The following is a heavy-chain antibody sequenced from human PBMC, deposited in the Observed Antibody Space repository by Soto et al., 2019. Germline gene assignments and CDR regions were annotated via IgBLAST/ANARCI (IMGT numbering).Heavy chain of an antibody. V-gene: IGHV1-3*01. J-gene: IGHJ3*02. CDR3: ARAYCGGDCYSRDAFGI. CDR1: GYTFTSYA. D-gene: IGHD2-21*02. Sequence: GSSVKVSCKASGYTFTSYAMHWVRQAPGQRLEWMGWINAGNGNTKYSQKFQGRVTITRDTSASTAYMELSSLRSEDTAVYYCARAYCGGDCYSRDAFGIWGQATMVTVSS. CDR2: INAGNGNT.